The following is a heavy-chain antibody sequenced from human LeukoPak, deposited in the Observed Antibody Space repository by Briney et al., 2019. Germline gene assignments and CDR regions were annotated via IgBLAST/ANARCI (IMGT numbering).Heavy chain of an antibody. V-gene: IGHV4-38-2*01. CDR3: ARTTEGGYTYDYFYYYYMDV. CDR2: IYRSGST. J-gene: IGHJ6*03. Sequence: SETLSLTCAVSGYSISSGYYWGWIRQSPGKGLEWIGSIYRSGSTYYNPSLKSRVTISLDTSKNQYSLKLTSVTAADTAVYYCARTTEGGYTYDYFYYYYMDVWGKGTTVTISS. D-gene: IGHD5-18*01. CDR1: GYSISSGYY.